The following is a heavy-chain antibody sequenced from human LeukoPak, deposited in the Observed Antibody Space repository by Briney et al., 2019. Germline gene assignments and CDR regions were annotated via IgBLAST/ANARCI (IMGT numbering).Heavy chain of an antibody. CDR2: INPNSGGT. CDR3: ARSSIAAAGPFDY. Sequence: GASVKVSCKASGYTFTGYYMHWVRQAPGQGLEWMGWINPNSGGTNYAQKFQGRVTITTDESTSTAYMELSSLRSEDTAVYYCARSSIAAAGPFDYWGQGTLVTVSS. D-gene: IGHD6-13*01. J-gene: IGHJ4*02. CDR1: GYTFTGYY. V-gene: IGHV1-2*02.